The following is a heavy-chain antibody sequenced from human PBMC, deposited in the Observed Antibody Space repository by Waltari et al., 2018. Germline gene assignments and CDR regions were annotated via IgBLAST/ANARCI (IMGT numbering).Heavy chain of an antibody. Sequence: QVQLQQWGAGLLKPSETLSLTCAVYGGSFSGYYWSWIRQPPGKGLEWIGEINHSGSTNYNPSLKSRVTISVDTSKNQFSLNLSSVTAADTAVYYCARCPIAVAGTFDYWGQGTLVTVSS. CDR1: GGSFSGYY. CDR3: ARCPIAVAGTFDY. V-gene: IGHV4-34*01. D-gene: IGHD6-19*01. J-gene: IGHJ4*02. CDR2: INHSGST.